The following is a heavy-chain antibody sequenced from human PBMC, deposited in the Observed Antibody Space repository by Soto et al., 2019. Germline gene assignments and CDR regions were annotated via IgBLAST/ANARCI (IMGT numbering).Heavy chain of an antibody. CDR2: ISSSSSYI. Sequence: GGSLRLSCAASGFTFSSYSMNWVRQAPGKGLEWVSSISSSSSYIYYADSVKDRFTISRDNAKNSLYLQMNSLRAEDTAVYYCASDILTGYYMVDYWGQGTLVTVSS. CDR3: ASDILTGYYMVDY. D-gene: IGHD3-9*01. V-gene: IGHV3-21*01. CDR1: GFTFSSYS. J-gene: IGHJ4*02.